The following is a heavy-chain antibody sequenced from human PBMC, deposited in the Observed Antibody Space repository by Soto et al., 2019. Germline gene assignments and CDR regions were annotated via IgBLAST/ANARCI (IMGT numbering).Heavy chain of an antibody. D-gene: IGHD6-19*01. CDR3: AREEGPYSSGWYAY. V-gene: IGHV3-33*01. Sequence: QVQLVESGGGVVQPGRSLRLSCAASGFTFSSYGMHWVRQAPGKGLEWVAVIWYDGSNKYYADSVKGRFTISRDNSKNTLYLQRNSLRAEDTAVYYCAREEGPYSSGWYAYWGQGTLVTVSS. CDR2: IWYDGSNK. CDR1: GFTFSSYG. J-gene: IGHJ4*02.